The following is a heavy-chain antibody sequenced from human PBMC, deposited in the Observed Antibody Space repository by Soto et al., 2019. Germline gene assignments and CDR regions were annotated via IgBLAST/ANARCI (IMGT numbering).Heavy chain of an antibody. J-gene: IGHJ4*02. D-gene: IGHD6-19*01. Sequence: GGSLRLSCANSGFPFRNYASSWVRQTPGKGLEWVSAIDGSGDSTYYADSVKGRFTISRDNSGNTLYLQMDSLRAEDTAVYFCAKDRGWTYYFDYWGQGALVTVSS. CDR1: GFPFRNYA. V-gene: IGHV3-23*01. CDR2: IDGSGDST. CDR3: AKDRGWTYYFDY.